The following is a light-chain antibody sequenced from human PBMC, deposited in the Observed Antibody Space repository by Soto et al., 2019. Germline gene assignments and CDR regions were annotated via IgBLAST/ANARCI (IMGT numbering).Light chain of an antibody. CDR1: QSVTNF. Sequence: EIVLTQSQGTLSLYPGERATLSCRASQSVTNFLAWYQQKPGQSPSLLIYNASHRATGIPARFRGSGSGTDFTLTISSREPEDVAVYYCQQRYRWPETFGQGTKVEIK. J-gene: IGKJ1*01. V-gene: IGKV3-11*01. CDR2: NAS. CDR3: QQRYRWPET.